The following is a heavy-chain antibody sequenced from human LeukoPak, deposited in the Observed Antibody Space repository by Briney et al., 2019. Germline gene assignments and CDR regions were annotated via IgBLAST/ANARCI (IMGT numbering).Heavy chain of an antibody. Sequence: SETLSLTCTVSGGSTSSSSYYWGWIRQPPGKGLEWIGSIYYSGSTYYNPSLKSRVTISVDTSKNQFSLKLSSVTAADTAVYYCARRGTVTTERFDYWGQGTLVTVSS. J-gene: IGHJ4*02. CDR3: ARRGTVTTERFDY. CDR1: GGSTSSSSYY. V-gene: IGHV4-39*01. D-gene: IGHD4-11*01. CDR2: IYYSGST.